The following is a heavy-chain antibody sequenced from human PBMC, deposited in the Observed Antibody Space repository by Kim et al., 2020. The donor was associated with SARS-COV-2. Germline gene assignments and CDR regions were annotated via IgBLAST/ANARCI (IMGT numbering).Heavy chain of an antibody. CDR3: AKSHWEVTTTWYFDL. CDR1: GFTFSSYA. D-gene: IGHD4-17*01. J-gene: IGHJ2*01. CDR2: ISGSGGST. V-gene: IGHV3-23*01. Sequence: GGSLRLSCAASGFTFSSYAMSWVRQAPGKGLEWVSAISGSGGSTYYADSVKGRFTISRDNSKNTLYLQMNSLRAEDTAVYYCAKSHWEVTTTWYFDLWGRGNLVTVSS.